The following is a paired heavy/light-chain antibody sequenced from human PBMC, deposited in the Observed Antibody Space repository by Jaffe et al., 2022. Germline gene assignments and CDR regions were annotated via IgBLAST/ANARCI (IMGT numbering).Light chain of an antibody. CDR2: EVS. V-gene: IGLV2-14*01. CDR3: SSYTSSSTLEV. Sequence: QSALTQPASVSGSPGQSITISCTGTSSDVGGYNYVSWYQQHPGKAPKLMIYEVSNRPSGVSNRFSGSKSGNTASLTISGLQAEDEADYYCSSYTSSSTLEVFGTGTKVTVL. J-gene: IGLJ1*01. CDR1: SSDVGGYNY.
Heavy chain of an antibody. CDR3: TTLLLGFWSGHSGGYYYMDV. J-gene: IGHJ6*03. D-gene: IGHD3-3*01. V-gene: IGHV3-15*01. CDR1: GFTFSNAW. Sequence: EVQLVESGGGLVKPGGSLRLSCAASGFTFSNAWMSWVRQAPGKGLEWVGRIKSKTDGGTTDYAAPVKGRFTISRDDSKNTLYLQMNSLKTEDTAVYYCTTLLLGFWSGHSGGYYYMDVWGKGTTVTVSS. CDR2: IKSKTDGGTT.